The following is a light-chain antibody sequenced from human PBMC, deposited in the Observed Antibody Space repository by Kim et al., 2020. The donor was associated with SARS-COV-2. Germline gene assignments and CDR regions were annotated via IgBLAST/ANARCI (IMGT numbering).Light chain of an antibody. Sequence: QRVTISCTGSSSNIGAGYDVHWYQQLPGTAPKLLIPANNNRPSGVPDRFSGSRSVTSASLAITGLQAEDEADYYCQSYDSSLSVVVFGGGTQLTVL. J-gene: IGLJ2*01. CDR2: ANN. CDR1: SSNIGAGYD. V-gene: IGLV1-40*01. CDR3: QSYDSSLSVVV.